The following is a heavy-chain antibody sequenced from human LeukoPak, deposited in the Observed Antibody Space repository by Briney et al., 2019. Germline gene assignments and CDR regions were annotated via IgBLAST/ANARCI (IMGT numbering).Heavy chain of an antibody. D-gene: IGHD6-13*01. CDR2: INPNSGGT. V-gene: IGHV1-2*02. Sequence: ASVTVSCTASGYTFTGYYMDWVRHAPGQGLEWMGWINPNSGGTNYAQKFQGRVTMTRDTSISTAYMELSRLRSDDTAVYYCAREGSSWYVHNWFDPWGQGTLVTVSS. CDR3: AREGSSWYVHNWFDP. J-gene: IGHJ5*02. CDR1: GYTFTGYY.